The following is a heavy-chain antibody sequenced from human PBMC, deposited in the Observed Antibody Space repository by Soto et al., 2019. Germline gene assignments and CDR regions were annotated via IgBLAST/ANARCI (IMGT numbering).Heavy chain of an antibody. CDR3: ATPGGRDFNAFDV. CDR2: IFPIGSDT. CDR1: GYTFTRNW. V-gene: IGHV5-51*01. Sequence: GESLKISCKGSGYTFTRNWIGWVRQMPGKGLEWMGIIFPIGSDTRYSPSSQGQVTISADNSISTAYLQWSSLKASDTAIYYCATPGGRDFNAFDVWGQGTMVTV. D-gene: IGHD2-21*02. J-gene: IGHJ3*01.